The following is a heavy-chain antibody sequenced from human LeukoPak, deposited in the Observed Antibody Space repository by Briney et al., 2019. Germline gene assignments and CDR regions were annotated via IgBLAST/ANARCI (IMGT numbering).Heavy chain of an antibody. CDR3: PHSIADGLWFGELRSYFDY. CDR1: GFSLSTSGVG. D-gene: IGHD3-10*01. J-gene: IGHJ4*02. CDR2: IYWDDDK. Sequence: SGPTLVKPTQTLTLTCTFSGFSLSTSGVGVGWIRQPPGKALEWLALIYWDDDKRYSPSLKSRLTITKDTSKNQVVLTMTNMDPVDTATYYCPHSIADGLWFGELRSYFDYWGQGTLVTVSS. V-gene: IGHV2-5*02.